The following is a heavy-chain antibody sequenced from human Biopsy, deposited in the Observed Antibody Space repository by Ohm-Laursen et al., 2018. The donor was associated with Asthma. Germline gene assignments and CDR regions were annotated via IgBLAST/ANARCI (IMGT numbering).Heavy chain of an antibody. J-gene: IGHJ4*02. CDR1: GGSITSSSYY. Sequence: LETLSLTCTVSGGSITSSSYYWGWIRQPPGKGMEWIGSMYHSGSPYYHPSLKSRATISVDTSKNQLSLKMSSVTAADTAVYFCVRHQYSSSWSTFDYWGQGALVTVSS. D-gene: IGHD3-22*01. CDR3: VRHQYSSSWSTFDY. V-gene: IGHV4-39*01. CDR2: MYHSGSP.